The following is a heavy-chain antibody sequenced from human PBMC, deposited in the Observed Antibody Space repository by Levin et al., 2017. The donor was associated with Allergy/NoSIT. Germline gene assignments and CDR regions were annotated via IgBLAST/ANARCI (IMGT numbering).Heavy chain of an antibody. CDR3: ARDSRFLEWLFFRADYYYGMDV. V-gene: IGHV3-21*01. CDR1: GFTFSSYS. CDR2: ISSSSSYI. J-gene: IGHJ6*02. Sequence: PGGSLRLSCAASGFTFSSYSMNWVRQAPGKGLEWVSSISSSSSYIYYADSVKGRFTISRDNAKNSLYLQMNSLRAEDTAVYYCARDSRFLEWLFFRADYYYGMDVWGQGTTVTVSS. D-gene: IGHD3-3*01.